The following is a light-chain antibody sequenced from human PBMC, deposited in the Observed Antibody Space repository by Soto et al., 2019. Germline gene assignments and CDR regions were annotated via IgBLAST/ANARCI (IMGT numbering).Light chain of an antibody. CDR3: SSYTGSSTPYV. J-gene: IGLJ1*01. CDR2: EVS. V-gene: IGLV2-14*01. Sequence: QSALTQSASVSGSPGQSITISCTGNSSDIGAYNYVSWYQQHPGKAPKLMIYEVSNRPSGVSNRFSGSKSGNTASLTISGLQDEDEAEYYCSSYTGSSTPYVFGTGTKVTVL. CDR1: SSDIGAYNY.